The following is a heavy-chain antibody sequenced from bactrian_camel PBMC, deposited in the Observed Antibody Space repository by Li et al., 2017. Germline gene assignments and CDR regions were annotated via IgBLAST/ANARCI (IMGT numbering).Heavy chain of an antibody. CDR1: GFTFSNYW. J-gene: IGHJ4*01. CDR3: ARVRGVVAVGFVDY. D-gene: IGHD2*01. V-gene: IGHV3S1*01. Sequence: HVQLVESGGGLVQPGGSLRLSCAASGFTFSNYWMYCVRQAPGKGREWVASIDSGGSTTYYADSVKGRFTASRDNAQNTVYLQMNSLKPDDTAVYSCARVRGVVAVGFVDYWGQGTQVTVS. CDR2: IDSGGSTT.